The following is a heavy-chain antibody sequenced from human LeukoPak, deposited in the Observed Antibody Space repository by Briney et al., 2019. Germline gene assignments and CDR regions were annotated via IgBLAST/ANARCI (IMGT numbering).Heavy chain of an antibody. J-gene: IGHJ4*02. Sequence: GDSLNISCKASGYRLRNYWIAWVRQMPGKGLEWMGIIYLGDSDTKYSPPFQGQVTISADKSIGTAYVHWSSLKASDTAMYYCARLEGLQLRASFDYWGQGTQVTVSS. D-gene: IGHD1-1*01. V-gene: IGHV5-51*01. CDR3: ARLEGLQLRASFDY. CDR2: IYLGDSDT. CDR1: GYRLRNYW.